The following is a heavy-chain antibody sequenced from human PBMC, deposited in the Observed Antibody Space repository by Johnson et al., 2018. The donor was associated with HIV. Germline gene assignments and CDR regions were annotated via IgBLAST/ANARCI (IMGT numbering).Heavy chain of an antibody. CDR1: GFTFSTYA. J-gene: IGHJ3*02. CDR2: ISYDGSTK. D-gene: IGHD6-19*01. CDR3: AKEASGWYHAGDAFDI. V-gene: IGHV3-30-3*01. Sequence: QVQLVESGGGVVQPGRSLRLSCAASGFTFSTYAIHWVRQAPGKGLEWVAIISYDGSTKYYADSVKGRFTISRDNSKNTLYLQMNSLRAEDTAVYYCAKEASGWYHAGDAFDIWGQGTMVIVSS.